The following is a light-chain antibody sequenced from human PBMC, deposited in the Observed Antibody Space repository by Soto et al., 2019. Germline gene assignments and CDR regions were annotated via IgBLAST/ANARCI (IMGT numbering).Light chain of an antibody. J-gene: IGKJ1*01. V-gene: IGKV3-20*01. CDR3: QQYGSSPVT. Sequence: EIVLTQSPGTLSLSPGEGATLSCRASQSVSSNYLAWYQQKPGQAPRLLIYGASSRATGIPDRFSGSGSGTDFTLTISRLEPEDFAVYFCQQYGSSPVTFGQGTKVAIK. CDR2: GAS. CDR1: QSVSSNY.